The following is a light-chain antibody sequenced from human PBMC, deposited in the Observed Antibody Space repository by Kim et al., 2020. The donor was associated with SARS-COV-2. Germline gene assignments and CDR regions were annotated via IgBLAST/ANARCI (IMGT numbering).Light chain of an antibody. CDR1: SNDVGNQE. CDR2: RNN. V-gene: IGLV10-54*01. J-gene: IGLJ3*02. CDR3: SAWDSSLSAWV. Sequence: QTATLACTGNSNDVGNQESAWLQQHQGHPPKHLASRNNNQPSGISERLSASRSGNTAALTITGLQPEDEADYYCSAWDSSLSAWVFGGGTKLTVL.